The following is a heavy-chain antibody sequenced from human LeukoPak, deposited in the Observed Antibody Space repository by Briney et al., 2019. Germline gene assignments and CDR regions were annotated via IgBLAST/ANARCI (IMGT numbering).Heavy chain of an antibody. Sequence: ASVKVSCKVSGYTLTELSMHWVRQAPGQGLEWMGWINPNSGGTNYAQKFQGWVTMTRDKSISTAYMELSRLRSDDTAVYYCARSEHNDYGMDVWGQGTTVTVSS. J-gene: IGHJ6*02. CDR2: INPNSGGT. CDR1: GYTLTELS. D-gene: IGHD1-1*01. CDR3: ARSEHNDYGMDV. V-gene: IGHV1-2*04.